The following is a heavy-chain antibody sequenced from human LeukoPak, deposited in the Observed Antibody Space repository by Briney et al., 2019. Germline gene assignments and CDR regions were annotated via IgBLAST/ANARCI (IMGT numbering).Heavy chain of an antibody. D-gene: IGHD6-13*01. CDR1: GGTFSSYA. V-gene: IGHV1-69*13. J-gene: IGHJ3*02. Sequence: ASVKVSCKASGGTFSSYAISWVRQAPGQGLEWMGGIIPIFGTANYAQKFQGRVTITADESTSTAYMELSSLRSDDTAVYYCASIAAAGLDAFDIWGQGTMVTVSS. CDR2: IIPIFGTA. CDR3: ASIAAAGLDAFDI.